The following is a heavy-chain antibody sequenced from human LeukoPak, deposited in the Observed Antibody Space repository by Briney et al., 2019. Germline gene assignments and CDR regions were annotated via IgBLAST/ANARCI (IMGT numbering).Heavy chain of an antibody. CDR1: GFTFSNYV. D-gene: IGHD2-15*01. V-gene: IGHV3-23*01. CDR2: ISGSGGNT. CDR3: ARGAGYCGGGSCYSDY. J-gene: IGHJ4*02. Sequence: GGSLRLSCAASGFTFSNYVMTWVRQAPGKGLQWVSGISGSGGNTYYADSVKGRFTIFRDNSKNTLYLQMNSLRAEDTAVYYCARGAGYCGGGSCYSDYWGQGTLVTDCS.